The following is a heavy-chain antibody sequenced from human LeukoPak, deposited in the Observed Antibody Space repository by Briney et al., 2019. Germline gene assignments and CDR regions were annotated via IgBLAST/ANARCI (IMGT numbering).Heavy chain of an antibody. CDR1: GGTFSSYA. CDR3: ARAGTIHYYYYGMDV. CDR2: IIPIFGTA. J-gene: IGHJ6*02. V-gene: IGHV1-69*13. Sequence: SVTVSCTASGGTFSSYAISWVRQAPGQGLEWMGGIIPIFGTANYAQKFQGRVTITADESTSTAYMELSSLRSEDTAVYYCARAGTIHYYYYGMDVWGQGTTVTVSS. D-gene: IGHD4-17*01.